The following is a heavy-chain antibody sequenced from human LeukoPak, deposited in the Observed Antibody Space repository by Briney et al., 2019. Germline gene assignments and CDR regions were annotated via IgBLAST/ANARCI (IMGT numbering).Heavy chain of an antibody. J-gene: IGHJ4*02. CDR2: IWYDGSNK. CDR3: ARDPGDSSGSCLDY. V-gene: IGHV3-33*01. Sequence: GGSLRLSCAASGFTFSSYGMHWVRQAPGKGLEWVAVIWYDGSNKYYADSVKGRFTISRDNSKNTLYLQMNSLRAEDTAVYYCARDPGDSSGSCLDYWGQGTLVTVSS. D-gene: IGHD3-22*01. CDR1: GFTFSSYG.